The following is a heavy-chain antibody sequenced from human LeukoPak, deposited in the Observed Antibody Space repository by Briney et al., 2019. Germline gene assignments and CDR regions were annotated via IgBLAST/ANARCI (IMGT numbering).Heavy chain of an antibody. CDR1: GYTFTGYY. CDR3: ARGGWDGYNEITSFDY. D-gene: IGHD5-24*01. J-gene: IGHJ4*02. V-gene: IGHV1-2*02. CDR2: INPNSGGT. Sequence: GASVKVSCTASGYTFTGYYMHWVRQAPGQGLEWMGWINPNSGGTNYAQKFQGRVTMTRDTSISTAYMELSRLRSDDTAVYYCARGGWDGYNEITSFDYWGQGTLVTVSS.